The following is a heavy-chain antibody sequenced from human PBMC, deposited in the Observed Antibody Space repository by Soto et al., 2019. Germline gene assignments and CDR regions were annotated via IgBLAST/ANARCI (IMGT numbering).Heavy chain of an antibody. V-gene: IGHV4-34*01. Sequence: QVQLQQWGAGLLKPSETLSLTCAVYGGSFSGYYWSWIRQPPGKGLEWIGEINHSGSTNYNPSLKILVTISVDTSKNQFSLKLSSVTAADTAVYYCARGSFLYDILTGYSANLPFDYWGQGTLVTVSS. D-gene: IGHD3-9*01. CDR2: INHSGST. J-gene: IGHJ4*02. CDR3: ARGSFLYDILTGYSANLPFDY. CDR1: GGSFSGYY.